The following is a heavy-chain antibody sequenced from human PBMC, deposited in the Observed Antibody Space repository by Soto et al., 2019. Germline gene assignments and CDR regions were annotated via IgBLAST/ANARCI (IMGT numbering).Heavy chain of an antibody. D-gene: IGHD3-10*01. CDR3: EGLKGSGFDS. J-gene: IGHJ4*02. V-gene: IGHV4-59*12. Sequence: SETLSLTCNVSGGSISSFYWGWIRQPPGKGLEWIGYIHYSGSTNYNPSLKSRVTISGDTSKNQFSLMVRSVTAADTGMYSCEGLKGSGFDSWGQGTLVTVSS. CDR1: GGSISSFY. CDR2: IHYSGST.